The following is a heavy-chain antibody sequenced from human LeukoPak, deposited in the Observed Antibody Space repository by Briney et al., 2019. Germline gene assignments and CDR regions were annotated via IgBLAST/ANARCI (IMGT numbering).Heavy chain of an antibody. V-gene: IGHV3-21*01. Sequence: GGSLRLSCAASGFTFSSYSMNWVRQVPGKGLEWVSSISSSSSYIYYADSVKGRFTISRDNAKNSLYLQMNSLRAEDTAVYYCARDPGWNYFDYWGQGTLVTVSS. J-gene: IGHJ4*02. CDR2: ISSSSSYI. CDR1: GFTFSSYS. D-gene: IGHD5-24*01. CDR3: ARDPGWNYFDY.